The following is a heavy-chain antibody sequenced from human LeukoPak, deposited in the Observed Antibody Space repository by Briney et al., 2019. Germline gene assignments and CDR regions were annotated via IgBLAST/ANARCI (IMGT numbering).Heavy chain of an antibody. D-gene: IGHD2-15*01. V-gene: IGHV1-18*04. CDR1: GYTFTRYG. J-gene: IGHJ4*02. CDR2: ISAYNGDT. Sequence: ASVKVFCKASGYTFTRYGISWLRQAPGQGLEWMGWISAYNGDTNYAQKLQGRVTMTTDTSTSTAYMELRRPISDDTAVYYCARDIGYCSGGSCSPYCDYWGQGTLVTVSS. CDR3: ARDIGYCSGGSCSPYCDY.